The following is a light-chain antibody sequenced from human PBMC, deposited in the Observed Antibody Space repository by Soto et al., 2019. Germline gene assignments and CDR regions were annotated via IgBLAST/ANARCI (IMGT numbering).Light chain of an antibody. V-gene: IGLV4-69*01. J-gene: IGLJ1*01. CDR3: QTWGSGIHYV. CDR1: SGHSSYA. CDR2: LNSDGSH. Sequence: QPVLTQSPSASASLGASVKLTCTLSSGHSSYAIAWHQQQPEKGPRYLMKLNSDGSHSKGDGIPDRFSGSSSGAERYLTISSLQSEDEADYYCQTWGSGIHYVLGTAT.